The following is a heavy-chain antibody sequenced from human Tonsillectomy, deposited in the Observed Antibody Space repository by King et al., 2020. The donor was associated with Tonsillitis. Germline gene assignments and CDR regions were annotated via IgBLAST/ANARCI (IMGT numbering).Heavy chain of an antibody. D-gene: IGHD2-2*01. V-gene: IGHV3-23*04. J-gene: IGHJ4*02. CDR3: ARSYCRGTSCYSPFDY. CDR1: GFTFSSYA. Sequence: VQLVESGGGLVQPGGSLRLSCAASGFTFSSYAMSWVRQAPGKGLEWVSAISGGDGSTYYADSVKGRFTISRDNSKNTLYLQMSSLRVEDTAIYYCARSYCRGTSCYSPFDYWGQGTLVTVSP. CDR2: ISGGDGST.